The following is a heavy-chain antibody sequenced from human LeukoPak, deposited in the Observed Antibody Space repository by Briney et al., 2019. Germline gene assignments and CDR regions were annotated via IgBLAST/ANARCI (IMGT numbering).Heavy chain of an antibody. Sequence: SETLSLTCTVSGGSISSGGYYWSWIRQHPGKGLEWIGYIYYSGSTNYNPSLKSRVTISVDTSKNQFSLKLSSVTAADTAVYYCARDVGNGWSYYFDYWGQGTLVTVSS. CDR1: GGSISSGGYY. V-gene: IGHV4-61*08. CDR3: ARDVGNGWSYYFDY. J-gene: IGHJ4*02. D-gene: IGHD6-19*01. CDR2: IYYSGST.